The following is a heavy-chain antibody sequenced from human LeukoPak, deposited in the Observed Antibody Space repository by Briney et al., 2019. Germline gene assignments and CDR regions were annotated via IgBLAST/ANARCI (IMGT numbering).Heavy chain of an antibody. CDR1: GFTFSSYG. D-gene: IGHD6-6*01. J-gene: IGHJ6*02. CDR2: IYYDGSNK. CDR3: ARGSSRAASKRFGMDV. V-gene: IGHV3-33*08. Sequence: GGSLRLSCAASGFTFSSYGMHWVRQAPGKGLEWVAVIYYDGSNKYYADSVKGRFTISRDNSKNTLYLQMNSLRAEDTAVYYCARGSSRAASKRFGMDVWGQGTTVTVSS.